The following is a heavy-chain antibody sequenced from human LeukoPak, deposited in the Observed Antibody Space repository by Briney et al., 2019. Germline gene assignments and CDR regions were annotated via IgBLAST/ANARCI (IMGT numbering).Heavy chain of an antibody. J-gene: IGHJ4*02. CDR2: IIPILGIA. V-gene: IGHV1-69*04. CDR3: ARVYYDSSGYYPLDY. CDR1: GGTFSSYA. D-gene: IGHD3-22*01. Sequence: GSSVKVSCKASGGTFSSYAISWVRQAPGQGLEWMGRIIPILGIANYAQKSQGRVTITADKSTSTAYMELSSLRSEDTAVYYCARVYYDSSGYYPLDYWGQGTLVTVSS.